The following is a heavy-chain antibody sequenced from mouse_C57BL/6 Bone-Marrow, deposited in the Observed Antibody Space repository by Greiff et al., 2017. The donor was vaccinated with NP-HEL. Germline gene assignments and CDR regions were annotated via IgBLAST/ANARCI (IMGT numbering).Heavy chain of an antibody. CDR1: GFTFSDYG. Sequence: EVNVVESGGGLVKPGGSLKLSCAASGFTFSDYGMHWVRQAPEKGLEWVAYISSGSSTIYYADTVKGRFTISRDNAKTTLFLQMTSLRSEDTAMYYCARGDTTVVAPYYFDYWGQGTTLTVSS. D-gene: IGHD1-1*01. CDR2: ISSGSSTI. CDR3: ARGDTTVVAPYYFDY. V-gene: IGHV5-17*01. J-gene: IGHJ2*01.